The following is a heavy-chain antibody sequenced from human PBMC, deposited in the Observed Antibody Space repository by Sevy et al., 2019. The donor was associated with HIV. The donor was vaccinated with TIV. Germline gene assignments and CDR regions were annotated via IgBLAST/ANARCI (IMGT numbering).Heavy chain of an antibody. V-gene: IGHV3-73*01. J-gene: IGHJ6*02. D-gene: IGHD3-10*01. CDR1: GFTFSGSA. Sequence: GGSLRLSCAASGFTFSGSAMHWVRQASGKGLEWVGRIRSKANSYATAYAASVKNRFTISRDDSKNTAYLQMNSLKTEDTAVYYRTRRVTMVQDGMKYRYYYYYDMDDWGQGTTVTVSS. CDR2: IRSKANSYAT. CDR3: TRRVTMVQDGMKYRYYYYYDMDD.